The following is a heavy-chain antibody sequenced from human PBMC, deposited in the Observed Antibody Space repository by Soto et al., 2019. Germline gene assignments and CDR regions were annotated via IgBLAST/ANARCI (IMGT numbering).Heavy chain of an antibody. CDR1: GGSMSSYY. CDR3: VGVLYGGVGATSTES. D-gene: IGHD1-26*01. J-gene: IGHJ4*02. V-gene: IGHV4-59*01. CDR2: IHYGGGT. Sequence: SETLSLTCTVSGGSMSSYYWTWIRQPPGKGLEWIGFIHYGGGTVYNPALRSRVTVTVETSKKQFSLNLSSVTAADTAVYYCVGVLYGGVGATSTESWGQGALVTVSS.